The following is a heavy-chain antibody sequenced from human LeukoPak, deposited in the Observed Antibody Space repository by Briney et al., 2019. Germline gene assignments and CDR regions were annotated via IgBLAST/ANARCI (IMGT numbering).Heavy chain of an antibody. D-gene: IGHD3-10*01. V-gene: IGHV1-3*01. CDR1: GYTFTSYA. Sequence: VSVKVSCKASGYTFTSYAMHWVRQAPGQRLEWMGWINAGNGNTKYSQKFQGRVTITRDTSASTAYMELSSLRSEDTAVYYCARVRGSGAAGFDYWGQGTLVTVSS. CDR3: ARVRGSGAAGFDY. J-gene: IGHJ4*02. CDR2: INAGNGNT.